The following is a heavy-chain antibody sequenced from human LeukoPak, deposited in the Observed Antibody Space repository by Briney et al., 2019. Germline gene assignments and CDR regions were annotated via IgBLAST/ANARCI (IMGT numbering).Heavy chain of an antibody. CDR1: GFTFRSSY. Sequence: GGSLRLSCAASGFTFRSSYMSWVRQAPGKGLEWVAFIWSDGSNKYYAESVKGRFTISRDNSKNMLYLQMNSLRVEDTAVYFCARDREVRYLDFWGQGTLVTVSS. D-gene: IGHD1-26*01. CDR3: ARDREVRYLDF. CDR2: IWSDGSNK. J-gene: IGHJ4*02. V-gene: IGHV3-33*08.